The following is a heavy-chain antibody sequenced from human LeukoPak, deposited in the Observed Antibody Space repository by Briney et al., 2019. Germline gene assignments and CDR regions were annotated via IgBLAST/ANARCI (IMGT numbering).Heavy chain of an antibody. V-gene: IGHV4-59*12. D-gene: IGHD3-22*01. CDR2: IYYSGST. CDR1: GGSISSYY. Sequence: SETLSLTCTVSGGSISSYYWSWIRQPPGKGLEWIGYIYYSGSTNYNPSLKSRVTMSVDTSKNQFSLKLSSVTAADTAVYYCARWPHRGYYTGYYFDYWGQGTLVTVSS. CDR3: ARWPHRGYYTGYYFDY. J-gene: IGHJ4*02.